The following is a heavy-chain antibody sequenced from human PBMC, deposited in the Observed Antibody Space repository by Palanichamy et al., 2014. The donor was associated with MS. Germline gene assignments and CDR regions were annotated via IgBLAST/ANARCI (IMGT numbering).Heavy chain of an antibody. Sequence: GKGLEWVANIKQDGSEKYYVDSVKGRFTISRDNAKNSLYLQMNSLRAEDTAVYYCARGGGAPDYWGQGTLVTVSS. V-gene: IGHV3-7*01. D-gene: IGHD6-25*01. CDR2: IKQDGSEK. J-gene: IGHJ4*02. CDR3: ARGGGAPDY.